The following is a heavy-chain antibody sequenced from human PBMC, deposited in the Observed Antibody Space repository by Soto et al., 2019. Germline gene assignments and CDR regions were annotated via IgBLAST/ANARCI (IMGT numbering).Heavy chain of an antibody. CDR3: ASLRGGFHRPPSTYGMDV. CDR1: GGTFSSYA. Sequence: ASVKVSCKASGGTFSSYAISWVRQAPGQGLEWMGGIIPIFGTANYAQKFQGRVTITADESTSTAYMELSSLRSEDTAVYYCASLRGGFHRPPSTYGMDVWGQGTTVTVSS. D-gene: IGHD3-10*01. V-gene: IGHV1-69*13. CDR2: IIPIFGTA. J-gene: IGHJ6*02.